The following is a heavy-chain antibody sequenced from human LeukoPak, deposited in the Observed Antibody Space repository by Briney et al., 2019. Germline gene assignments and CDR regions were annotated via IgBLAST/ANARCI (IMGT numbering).Heavy chain of an antibody. D-gene: IGHD3-3*01. CDR2: ISGSGGST. CDR3: AKDPGAFYDFWSGYNPS. J-gene: IGHJ5*02. V-gene: IGHV3-23*01. Sequence: PGGSLRLSCAASGFTFSSYAMSWVRQAPGKGLEWVSAISGSGGSTHYADSVKGRFTISRDNSKNTLYLQMNSLRAEDTAVYYCAKDPGAFYDFWSGYNPSWGQGTLVTVSS. CDR1: GFTFSSYA.